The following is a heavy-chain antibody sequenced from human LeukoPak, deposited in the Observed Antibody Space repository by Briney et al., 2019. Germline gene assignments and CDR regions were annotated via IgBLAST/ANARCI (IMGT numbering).Heavy chain of an antibody. J-gene: IGHJ6*01. Sequence: SETLSLTRAVYGGSSSGYYWSWIREHPGKGREWIGEIIHSVGTNYNLSLQCRVTISLETSTPQFSLKLSSVNAADSAVYYCARARSRGAAYYYYGMDVWGQGTTVTVSS. CDR3: ARARSRGAAYYYYGMDV. D-gene: IGHD6-13*01. CDR1: GGSSSGYY. CDR2: IIHSVGT. V-gene: IGHV4-34*12.